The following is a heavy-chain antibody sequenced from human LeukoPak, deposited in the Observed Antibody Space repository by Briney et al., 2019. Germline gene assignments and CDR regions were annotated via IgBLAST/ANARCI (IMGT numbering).Heavy chain of an antibody. CDR3: ARVGGSYRQFDY. Sequence: GGSLRLSCAASGFTFSSYSMNWVRQAPGKGLEWVSYISSSSTIYYADSVKGRFTISRDNAKNSLYLQMNSLRAEDTAVYYCARVGGSYRQFDYWGQGTLVTVSS. J-gene: IGHJ4*02. V-gene: IGHV3-48*04. D-gene: IGHD3-16*01. CDR2: ISSSSTI. CDR1: GFTFSSYS.